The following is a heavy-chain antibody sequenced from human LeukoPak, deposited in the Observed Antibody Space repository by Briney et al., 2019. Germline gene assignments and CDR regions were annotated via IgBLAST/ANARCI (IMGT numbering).Heavy chain of an antibody. CDR2: ISSSSSTI. CDR1: GFTFSDYA. J-gene: IGHJ6*04. D-gene: IGHD3-10*02. CDR3: AELGITMIGGV. V-gene: IGHV3-48*04. Sequence: GGSLRLSCEVSGFTFSDYAMTWVRQAPGEGLEWVSYISSSSSTIYYADSVKGRFTISRDNAKNSLYLQMNSLRAEDTAVYYCAELGITMIGGVWGKGTTVTISS.